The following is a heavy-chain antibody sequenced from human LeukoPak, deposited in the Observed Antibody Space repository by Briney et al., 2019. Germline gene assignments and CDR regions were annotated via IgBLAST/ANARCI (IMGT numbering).Heavy chain of an antibody. V-gene: IGHV1-18*01. D-gene: IGHD6-19*01. Sequence: ASVKVSCKASGYTFTSYGISWVRQAPGQGLEWMGWISAYNGNTNYAQKLQGRVTMTTDTSTSTAYMELRSLRSDDTAVYYCATYNPRGYSSTPGDYWGQGTLVTVSS. CDR3: ATYNPRGYSSTPGDY. J-gene: IGHJ4*02. CDR2: ISAYNGNT. CDR1: GYTFTSYG.